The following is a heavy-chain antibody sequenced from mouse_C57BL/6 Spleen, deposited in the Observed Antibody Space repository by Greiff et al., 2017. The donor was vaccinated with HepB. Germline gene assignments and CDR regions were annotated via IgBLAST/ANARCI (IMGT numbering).Heavy chain of an antibody. J-gene: IGHJ3*01. V-gene: IGHV3-6*01. Sequence: EVKLQESGPGLVKPSQSLSLTCSVTGYSITSGYYWNWIRQFPGNNLEWMGYISYDGSNNYNPSLKNRISITRDTSKNQFFLKLNSVTTEDTATYYCARGGDYDGSPAWFAYWGQGTLVTVSA. CDR3: ARGGDYDGSPAWFAY. CDR2: ISYDGSN. D-gene: IGHD2-3*01. CDR1: GYSITSGYY.